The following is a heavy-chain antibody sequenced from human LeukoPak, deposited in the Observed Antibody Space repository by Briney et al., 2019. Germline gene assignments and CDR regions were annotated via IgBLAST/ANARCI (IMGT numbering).Heavy chain of an antibody. J-gene: IGHJ6*02. CDR2: IYANGEI. Sequence: SETLSLTCSVSGASITSDYWSWIRQPAGKALEWVGRIYANGEINYNPSLRSRLTMSVDTSRNHFSLKLSSVTAADTAAYYCTKGRHGEGLDVWGQGTTVIVSS. V-gene: IGHV4-4*07. CDR3: TKGRHGEGLDV. D-gene: IGHD2-15*01. CDR1: GASITSDY.